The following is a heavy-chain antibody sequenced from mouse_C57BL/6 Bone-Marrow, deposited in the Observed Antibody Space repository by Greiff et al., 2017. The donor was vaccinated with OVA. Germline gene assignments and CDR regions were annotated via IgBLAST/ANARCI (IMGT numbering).Heavy chain of an antibody. Sequence: VKLQESGAELVKPGASVKISCKASGYAFSSYWMNWVKQRPGKGLEWIGQIYPGDGDTNYNGKFKGKATLTADKSSSTAYMQLSSLTSEDSAVYFCARDHQAWFAYWGQGTLVTVSA. V-gene: IGHV1-80*01. J-gene: IGHJ3*01. CDR3: ARDHQAWFAY. CDR2: IYPGDGDT. CDR1: GYAFSSYW.